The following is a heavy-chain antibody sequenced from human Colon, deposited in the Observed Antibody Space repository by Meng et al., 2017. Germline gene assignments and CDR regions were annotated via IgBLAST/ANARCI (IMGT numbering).Heavy chain of an antibody. Sequence: QVQLQEAGPGLVKPSGTLALPCTVSGGSITSSDWWSWVRQTPGKGLEWIGETYQNGRPNYNPSLKSRVTISVDKSKNQFSLNMTSVTAADTAVYYCAREVVVAGTRNWLDPWGQGILVTVSS. D-gene: IGHD6-19*01. CDR3: AREVVVAGTRNWLDP. CDR2: TYQNGRP. CDR1: GGSITSSDW. V-gene: IGHV4-4*02. J-gene: IGHJ5*02.